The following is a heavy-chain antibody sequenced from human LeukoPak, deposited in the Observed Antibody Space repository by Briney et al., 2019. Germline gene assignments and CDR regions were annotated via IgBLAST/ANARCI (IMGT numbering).Heavy chain of an antibody. D-gene: IGHD6-19*01. Sequence: GGSLRLSCAASGFTFSSHSMNWVRQAPGKGLEWVSSISSISDYIYYAESVKGRFTISRDNAKNSLYLQMNSLRVEDTAVYYCATTLTRDSSGSYGALDYWGQGTLVTVSS. CDR3: ATTLTRDSSGSYGALDY. CDR2: ISSISDYI. V-gene: IGHV3-21*01. CDR1: GFTFSSHS. J-gene: IGHJ4*02.